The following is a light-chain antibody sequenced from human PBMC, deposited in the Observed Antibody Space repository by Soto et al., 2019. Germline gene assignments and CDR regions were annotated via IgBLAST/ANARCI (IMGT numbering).Light chain of an antibody. J-gene: IGKJ3*01. CDR2: MIS. CDR3: MQATQFPFT. V-gene: IGKV2-24*01. Sequence: DIVMTQTPLSSPVTLGQPASISCRSSQSLVHRDGNTYLSWLHQRPGQPPRLLIYMISNRLSGVPDRFSGSGAGTDFTLKISRVEAEDVGVYYCMQATQFPFTFGPGTKVDIK. CDR1: QSLVHRDGNTY.